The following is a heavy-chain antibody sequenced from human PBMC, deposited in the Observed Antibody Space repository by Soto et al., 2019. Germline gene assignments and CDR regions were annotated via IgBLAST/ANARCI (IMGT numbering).Heavy chain of an antibody. CDR1: GFIFSSYS. D-gene: IGHD5-18*01. J-gene: IGHJ4*02. V-gene: IGHV3-48*01. CDR2: LSGSTDNI. CDR3: SRGHSIDY. Sequence: EVQLVESGGGLVQPGGSLRLSCAASGFIFSSYSMNWVRQAPGKGLEWLSYLSGSTDNIYYADSVRGRFTISRDNARNSLYLQMNSLRAEDTAVYYFSRGHSIDYWGQGTLVTVSS.